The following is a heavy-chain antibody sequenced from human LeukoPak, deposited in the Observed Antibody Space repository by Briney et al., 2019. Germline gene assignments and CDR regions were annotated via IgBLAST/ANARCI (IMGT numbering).Heavy chain of an antibody. D-gene: IGHD6-19*01. J-gene: IGHJ4*02. CDR3: ARGTGWYDY. CDR1: GGSFSGYY. V-gene: IGHV4-34*01. Sequence: PSETLSLTCAVYGGSFSGYYWSWIRQPPGKGLEWNGEINHSGSTNYNPSLKGRVTISVDTSKNQFSLKLSSVTAADTAVYYCARGTGWYDYWGQGTLVTVSS. CDR2: INHSGST.